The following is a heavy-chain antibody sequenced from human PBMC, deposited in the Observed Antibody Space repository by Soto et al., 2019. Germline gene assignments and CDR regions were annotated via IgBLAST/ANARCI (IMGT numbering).Heavy chain of an antibody. CDR3: ARVTKYGDYSRCFDP. CDR1: GYIFTNYD. V-gene: IGHV1-8*01. Sequence: QVQLVQSGAEVKKPGASVKVSCKASGYIFTNYDINWVRQATRQGLEYLGWINPSSGNTGYVQKFKGRVTMTRNTSINTAYMELNSLRSEDTAVYYCARVTKYGDYSRCFDPWGQGTLVTVSS. CDR2: INPSSGNT. J-gene: IGHJ5*02. D-gene: IGHD4-17*01.